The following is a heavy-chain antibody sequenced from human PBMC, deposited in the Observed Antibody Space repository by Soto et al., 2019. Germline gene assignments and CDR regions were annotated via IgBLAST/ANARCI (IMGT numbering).Heavy chain of an antibody. CDR2: INHSGST. Sequence: ASETLSLTCAVYGGSFSGYYWSWIRQPPGKGLEWIGEINHSGSTNYNPSLKSRVTISVDTSKNQFSLKLSSVTAADTAVYYCASLGSIVARPFDYWGQGTLVTVSS. D-gene: IGHD6-6*01. CDR1: GGSFSGYY. J-gene: IGHJ4*02. V-gene: IGHV4-34*01. CDR3: ASLGSIVARPFDY.